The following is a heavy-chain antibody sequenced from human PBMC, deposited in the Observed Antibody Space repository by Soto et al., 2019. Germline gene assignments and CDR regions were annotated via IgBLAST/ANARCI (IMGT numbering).Heavy chain of an antibody. CDR1: GFTFSRYG. D-gene: IGHD2-2*03. V-gene: IGHV3-48*02. CDR3: ARDGYCVRTTCYFLPDV. J-gene: IGHJ6*02. Sequence: TASGFTFSRYGMNWVRQAPGKGPEWVAYISSSSSTIYYADSVKGRFTISRDNAKNSLYLQMNSLRDEDTAVYYCARDGYCVRTTCYFLPDVWGRGTTVTVSS. CDR2: ISSSSSTI.